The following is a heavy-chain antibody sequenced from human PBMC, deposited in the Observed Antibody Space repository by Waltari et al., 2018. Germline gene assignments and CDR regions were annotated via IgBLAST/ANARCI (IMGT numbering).Heavy chain of an antibody. J-gene: IGHJ4*02. CDR2: INHSGST. CDR3: AREDRIDGYKFDY. CDR1: GGSFSGYY. V-gene: IGHV4-34*01. D-gene: IGHD5-12*01. Sequence: QVQLQQWGAGLLKPSETLSLTCAVYGGSFSGYYWSWIRQPPGKGREWSGEINHSGSTNYNPSRKSRVTISVDTSKNQFSLKLSSVTAADTAVYYCAREDRIDGYKFDYWGQGTLVTVSS.